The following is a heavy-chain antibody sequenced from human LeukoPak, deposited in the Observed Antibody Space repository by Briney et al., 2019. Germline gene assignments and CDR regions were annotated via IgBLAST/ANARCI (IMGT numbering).Heavy chain of an antibody. Sequence: SETLSLTCTVSGGSISSYYWSWIRQPPGKGLEWIGYIYYSGSTNYNPSLKSRVTISVDTSKNQFSLKLSSLTAADTAVYYCARSKDILTGYCFDYWGQGTLVTVSS. CDR1: GGSISSYY. J-gene: IGHJ4*02. CDR3: ARSKDILTGYCFDY. D-gene: IGHD3-9*01. V-gene: IGHV4-59*01. CDR2: IYYSGST.